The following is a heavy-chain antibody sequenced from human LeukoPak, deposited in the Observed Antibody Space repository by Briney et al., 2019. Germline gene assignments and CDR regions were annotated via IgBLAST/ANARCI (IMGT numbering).Heavy chain of an antibody. CDR1: GFTFSTYA. CDR2: ISGIGGST. D-gene: IGHD6-6*01. CDR3: AREESSSSGYYFDY. V-gene: IGHV3-23*01. Sequence: GGSLRLSCAASGFTFSTYAMNWVRQAPGKGLEWVSAISGIGGSTYYADSVKGRFTISRDNAKNSLYLQMNSLRAGDTAVYYCAREESSSSGYYFDYWGQGALVTVSS. J-gene: IGHJ4*02.